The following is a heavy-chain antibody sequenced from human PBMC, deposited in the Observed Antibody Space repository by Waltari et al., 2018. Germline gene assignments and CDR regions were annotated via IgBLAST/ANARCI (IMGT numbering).Heavy chain of an antibody. CDR1: GVPFRGYY. V-gene: IGHV4-34*02. CDR2: INHNGNI. Sequence: QVQLQQWGAGQLQPSETLSLTCAVYGVPFRGYYWGWLRQPPGKGLEWIGEINHNGNINRNPSLRSRLTMLIDTSKSQFALKLNSVTAADTGVYYCVRLEDCTGPGGNCYSADSFAMDVWGQGTMVTVSS. D-gene: IGHD2-15*01. CDR3: VRLEDCTGPGGNCYSADSFAMDV. J-gene: IGHJ6*02.